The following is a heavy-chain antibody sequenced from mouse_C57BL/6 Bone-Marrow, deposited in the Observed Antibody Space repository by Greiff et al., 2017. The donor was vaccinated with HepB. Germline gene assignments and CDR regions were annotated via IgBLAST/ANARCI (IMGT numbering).Heavy chain of an antibody. J-gene: IGHJ1*03. CDR2: IDPSDSYT. CDR1: GYTFTSYW. D-gene: IGHD1-1*01. CDR3: ASKGDYYGSSYGYFDV. Sequence: QVQLQQPGAELVRPGTSVKLSCKASGYTFTSYWMHWVKQRPGQGLEWIGVIDPSDSYTNYNQKFKGKATLTVDTSSSTAYMQLSSLTSEDSAVYYCASKGDYYGSSYGYFDVWGTGTTVTVSA. V-gene: IGHV1-59*01.